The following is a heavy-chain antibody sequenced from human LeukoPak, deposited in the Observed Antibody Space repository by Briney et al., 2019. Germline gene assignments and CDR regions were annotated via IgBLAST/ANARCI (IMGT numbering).Heavy chain of an antibody. CDR1: GFTFSSYG. CDR2: ISWDGGST. V-gene: IGHV3-43*01. D-gene: IGHD5-18*01. J-gene: IGHJ4*02. Sequence: GGSLRLSCAASGFTFSSYGMSWVRQAPGKGLEWVSLISWDGGSTYYADSVKGRFTISRDNSKNSLYLQMNSLRTEDTALYYCAKERNNLDTALGYWGQGTLVTVSS. CDR3: AKERNNLDTALGY.